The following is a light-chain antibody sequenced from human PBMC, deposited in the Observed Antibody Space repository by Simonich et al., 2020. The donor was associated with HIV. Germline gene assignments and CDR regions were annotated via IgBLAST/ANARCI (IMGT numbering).Light chain of an antibody. J-gene: IGLJ3*02. Sequence: QSALTQPASVSGSPGQSITISCTGTSRDVGGYNYVSWYQQHPGKAPKLMIYDVRKRPSGVSNRFSGSKSGNTASLTISGLQAEDEADYYCCSYAGSSTYWVFGGGTKLTVL. CDR1: SRDVGGYNY. CDR3: CSYAGSSTYWV. CDR2: DVR. V-gene: IGLV2-23*02.